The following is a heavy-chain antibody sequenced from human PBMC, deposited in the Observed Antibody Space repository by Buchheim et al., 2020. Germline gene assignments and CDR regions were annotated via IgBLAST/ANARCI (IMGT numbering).Heavy chain of an antibody. D-gene: IGHD2-21*02. CDR3: VRIGDSSIDY. Sequence: QGQLVESGGGLVKPGGSLRLSCAASGFTFSNIFMGWVRQAPGKGLELFSYIDAGTTIIYYGDSVKGRFTISVDNAKNSVYLQMDSLRVEDTATYYCVRIGDSSIDYWGQGTL. CDR2: IDAGTTII. V-gene: IGHV3-11*01. J-gene: IGHJ4*02. CDR1: GFTFSNIF.